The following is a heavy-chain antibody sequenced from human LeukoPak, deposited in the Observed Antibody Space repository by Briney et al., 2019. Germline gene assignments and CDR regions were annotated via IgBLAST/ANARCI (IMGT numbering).Heavy chain of an antibody. CDR3: ARGPKYYDNNGYYNLDY. J-gene: IGHJ4*02. CDR1: GGAISSYY. Sequence: SETLSLTCTVSGGAISSYYWSWIRQPPGKGLEWIGYIYYSGTTNYNPSLKSRVTISIDTSKNQFSLKLSSMTAADTAVYYCARGPKYYDNNGYYNLDYWGPGTLVTVSS. CDR2: IYYSGTT. D-gene: IGHD3-22*01. V-gene: IGHV4-59*01.